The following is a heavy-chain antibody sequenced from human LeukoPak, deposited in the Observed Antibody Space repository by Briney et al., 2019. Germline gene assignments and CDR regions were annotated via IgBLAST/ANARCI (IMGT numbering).Heavy chain of an antibody. CDR2: IMHTGST. CDR1: GGSFSGYY. Sequence: SETLSLTCAVYGGSFSGYYWIRQPPGKGLEWIGEIMHTGSTNYNPSLKRRVTISVDTSKNQFFLNLTSVTAADTAVYYCARGPAAVHPWGQGTLVTVSS. V-gene: IGHV4-34*12. D-gene: IGHD6-13*01. CDR3: ARGPAAVHP. J-gene: IGHJ5*02.